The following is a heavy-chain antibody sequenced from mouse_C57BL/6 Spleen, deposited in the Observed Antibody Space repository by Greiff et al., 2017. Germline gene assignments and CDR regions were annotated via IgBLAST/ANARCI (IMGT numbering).Heavy chain of an antibody. Sequence: VQLKQSVPELVKPGASVKISCKASGYAFSSSWMNWVKQRPGKGLEWIGRIYPGDGDTNYNRKFKGKVTLTADKSSSTASLQLSSLTSEDSAVYFCTSSYFDDWGKGTTLTVSS. CDR3: TSSYFDD. CDR1: GYAFSSSW. J-gene: IGHJ2*01. V-gene: IGHV1-82*01. CDR2: IYPGDGDT.